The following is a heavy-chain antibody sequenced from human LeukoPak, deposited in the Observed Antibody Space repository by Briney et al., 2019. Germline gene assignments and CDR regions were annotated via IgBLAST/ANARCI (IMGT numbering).Heavy chain of an antibody. V-gene: IGHV4-34*01. J-gene: IGHJ6*03. CDR3: ARGCPYYYDSSGYYYGGRYYYYYYMDV. D-gene: IGHD3-22*01. CDR2: INHSGST. CDR1: GGSFSGYY. Sequence: SETLSLTCAVSGGSFSGYYWSWIRQPPGKGLEWIGEINHSGSTNYNPSLKSRVTISVDTSKNQFSLKLSSVTAADTAVYYCARGCPYYYDSSGYYYGGRYYYYYYMDVWGKGTTVTVSS.